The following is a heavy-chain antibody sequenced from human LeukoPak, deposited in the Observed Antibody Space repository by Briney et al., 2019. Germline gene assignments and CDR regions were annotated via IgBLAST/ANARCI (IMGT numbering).Heavy chain of an antibody. CDR3: ARGSSRWAFGY. CDR1: GASIDSHSW. Sequence: KPSETLSLTCAVSGASIDSHSWWSWVRQPPGKGLEWIGEIYHSGGANYKPSLKSRVTMSVDTSKNQFSLKLSSVTAADTAVYYCARGSSRWAFGYWGQGTLVTVSS. V-gene: IGHV4/OR15-8*01. J-gene: IGHJ4*02. CDR2: IYHSGGA. D-gene: IGHD6-6*01.